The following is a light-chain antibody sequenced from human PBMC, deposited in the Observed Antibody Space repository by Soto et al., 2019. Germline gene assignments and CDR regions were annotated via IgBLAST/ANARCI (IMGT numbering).Light chain of an antibody. V-gene: IGKV1-33*01. CDR1: QDISNY. CDR3: QQYDNIPIT. J-gene: IGKJ5*01. Sequence: DIQMTQSPSSLSASVGERVTITCQASQDISNYLNWYQQKPGKAPKLLIYDASNLETGVPSRFSGSGSGTDFTFTISSLQPEDIATYYCQQYDNIPITFGQGTRLEIK. CDR2: DAS.